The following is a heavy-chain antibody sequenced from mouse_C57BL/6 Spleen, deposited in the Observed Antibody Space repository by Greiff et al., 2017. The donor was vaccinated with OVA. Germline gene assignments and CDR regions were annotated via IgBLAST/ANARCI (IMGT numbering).Heavy chain of an antibody. D-gene: IGHD2-4*01. V-gene: IGHV1-55*01. CDR1: GYTFTSYW. Sequence: QVQLQQPGAELVKPGASVKMSCKASGYTFTSYWITWVKQRPGQGLEWIGDIYPGSGSTNYNEKFKSKATLTVDTSSSTAYTQLSSLTSEDSAVSYSARGGLRLAMDYWGQGTSVTVSS. CDR3: ARGGLRLAMDY. CDR2: IYPGSGST. J-gene: IGHJ4*01.